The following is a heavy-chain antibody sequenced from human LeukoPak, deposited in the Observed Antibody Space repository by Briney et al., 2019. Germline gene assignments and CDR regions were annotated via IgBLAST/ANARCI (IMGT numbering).Heavy chain of an antibody. CDR3: ARAQERRGGRWFDP. V-gene: IGHV4-34*01. CDR2: INHSGST. CDR1: GGSFSGYY. D-gene: IGHD1-1*01. Sequence: SETLSLTCAVYGGSFSGYYWSWIRQPPGKGLEWIGEINHSGSTNYNPSLKSRVTISVDTSKNQFSLKLSSVTAADTAVYYCARAQERRGGRWFDPWGQGTLVTVSS. J-gene: IGHJ5*02.